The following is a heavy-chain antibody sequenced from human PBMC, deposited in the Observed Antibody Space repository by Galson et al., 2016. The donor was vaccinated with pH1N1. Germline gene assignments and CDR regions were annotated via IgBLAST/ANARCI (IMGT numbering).Heavy chain of an antibody. J-gene: IGHJ4*02. Sequence: SLRLSCAASGFTFDDYAMHWVRQAPGKGLEWVSGISWTSGSIGYADSVKGRFTISRDNAKNSLYLQMNSLRAEDTALYYCAKVTGYLYGYVDYWSQGTLVTVSS. V-gene: IGHV3-9*01. CDR1: GFTFDDYA. CDR3: AKVTGYLYGYVDY. D-gene: IGHD5-18*01. CDR2: ISWTSGSI.